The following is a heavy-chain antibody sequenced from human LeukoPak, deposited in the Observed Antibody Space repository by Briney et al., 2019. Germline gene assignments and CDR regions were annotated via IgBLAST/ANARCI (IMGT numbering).Heavy chain of an antibody. Sequence: GGSLRLSCAASGITFSSFWMSWVRQAPGKGLEWVANIKQDGSEKYYVDSVKGRFTISRDNAKNSLYLQMNSLRAEDTAVYYCARPIVATSLDYWGQGTLVTVSS. CDR1: GITFSSFW. J-gene: IGHJ4*02. CDR2: IKQDGSEK. D-gene: IGHD5-12*01. CDR3: ARPIVATSLDY. V-gene: IGHV3-7*05.